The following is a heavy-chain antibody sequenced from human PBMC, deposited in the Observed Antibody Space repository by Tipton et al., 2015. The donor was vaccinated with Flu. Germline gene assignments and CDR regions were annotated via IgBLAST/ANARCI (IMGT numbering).Heavy chain of an antibody. CDR1: GGSVSSGSYY. D-gene: IGHD4-17*01. V-gene: IGHV4-61*01. CDR3: ARKRSDYGDYMGLDY. J-gene: IGHJ4*02. Sequence: GLVKPSETLSLTCTVSGGSVSSGSYYWSWIRQPPGKGLEWIGYIYYSGSTNYNPSLKSRVTISVDTSKNQLSLKLSSVTAADTAVYYCARKRSDYGDYMGLDYWGQGTLVTVSS. CDR2: IYYSGST.